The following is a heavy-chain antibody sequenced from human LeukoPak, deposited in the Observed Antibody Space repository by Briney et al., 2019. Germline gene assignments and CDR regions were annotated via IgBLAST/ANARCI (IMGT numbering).Heavy chain of an antibody. CDR1: GFTFSSYA. Sequence: GGSLRLSCAASGFTFSSYAMSWVRQAPGKGLEWVSAISGSGGSTYYADSVKGRFTISRDNSKNTVSLQMNSLRAEDTAVYYCAKESPYSAPRNYYFDYWGQGTLVTVSS. J-gene: IGHJ4*02. CDR3: AKESPYSAPRNYYFDY. D-gene: IGHD1-14*01. V-gene: IGHV3-23*01. CDR2: ISGSGGST.